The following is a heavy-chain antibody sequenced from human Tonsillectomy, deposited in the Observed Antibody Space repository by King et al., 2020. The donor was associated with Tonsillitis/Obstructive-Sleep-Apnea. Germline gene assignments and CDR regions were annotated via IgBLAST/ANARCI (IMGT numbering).Heavy chain of an antibody. Sequence: VQLQESGPGLVKPSGTLSLTGAVSGGSISSSKWWSWGRQPPGKGLEGIGEIYHSGSTNYNPSPKSRVPISVDSSKNQFSLKLSSVTAADTAVYYCATMTGAHMDVWGKGTTVTVSS. D-gene: IGHD3-9*01. CDR1: GGSISSSKW. V-gene: IGHV4-4*02. CDR2: IYHSGST. J-gene: IGHJ6*03. CDR3: ATMTGAHMDV.